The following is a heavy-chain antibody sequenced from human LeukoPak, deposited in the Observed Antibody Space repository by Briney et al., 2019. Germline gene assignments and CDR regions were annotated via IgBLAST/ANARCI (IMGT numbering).Heavy chain of an antibody. V-gene: IGHV1-24*01. CDR3: MSAFYMDV. J-gene: IGHJ6*03. CDR2: FDPEGGET. Sequence: ASVKVSCKVSGYTLTELSIHWVRHPPGKGLEWMGGFDPEGGETIHAQKFQGRVTMTADTSTDTAYMELSSLTSDDTAVYYCMSAFYMDVWGEGTTVTVSS. CDR1: GYTLTELS. D-gene: IGHD5/OR15-5a*01.